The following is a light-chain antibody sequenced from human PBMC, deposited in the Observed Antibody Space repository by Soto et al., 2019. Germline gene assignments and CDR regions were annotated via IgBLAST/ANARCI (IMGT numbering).Light chain of an antibody. CDR3: QHYNSYSEA. Sequence: DIPLTHSPSTLSASLLDRVCIXLLASQTISSWLAWYQQKPGKAPKLLIYKASTLKSGVPSRFSGSGSGTEFTLTISSLQPDDFATYYCQHYNSYSEAFGQGTKVDIK. CDR1: QTISSW. J-gene: IGKJ1*01. V-gene: IGKV1-5*03. CDR2: KAS.